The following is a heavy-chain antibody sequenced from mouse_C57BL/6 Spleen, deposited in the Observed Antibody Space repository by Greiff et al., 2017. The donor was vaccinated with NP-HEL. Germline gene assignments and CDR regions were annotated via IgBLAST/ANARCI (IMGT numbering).Heavy chain of an antibody. Sequence: QVQLQQPGAELVRPGASVKLSCKASGYTFTDYYINWVKQRPGQGLEWIARIYPGSGNTYYNEKFKGKATLTAEKSSSTAYMQLSSLTSEDSAVYFGARDYYYGSSIYAMDYWGQGTSVTVSS. V-gene: IGHV1-76*01. J-gene: IGHJ4*01. CDR2: IYPGSGNT. CDR1: GYTFTDYY. D-gene: IGHD1-1*01. CDR3: ARDYYYGSSIYAMDY.